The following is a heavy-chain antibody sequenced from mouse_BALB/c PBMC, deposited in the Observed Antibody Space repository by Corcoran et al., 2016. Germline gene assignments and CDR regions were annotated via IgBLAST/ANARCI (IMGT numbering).Heavy chain of an antibody. CDR2: IDPANGNT. Sequence: EVQLQQSGAELVKPGASVKLSCTASGFNIKDTYMHWVKQRPEQGLEWIGRIDPANGNTKYDPKFQGKATITADTSSNTAYLQLSSLTSEDTAVYYFARVPAMITFAYWGQGTLVTVSA. CDR1: GFNIKDTY. D-gene: IGHD2-4*01. V-gene: IGHV14-3*02. J-gene: IGHJ3*01. CDR3: ARVPAMITFAY.